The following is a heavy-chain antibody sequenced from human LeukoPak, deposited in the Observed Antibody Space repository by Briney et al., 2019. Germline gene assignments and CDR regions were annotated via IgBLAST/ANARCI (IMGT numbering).Heavy chain of an antibody. CDR2: IYYSGST. D-gene: IGHD2-21*01. CDR1: GGSISSSSYY. V-gene: IGHV4-39*07. J-gene: IGHJ5*02. Sequence: SETLSLTCTVSGGSISSSSYYWGWIRQPPGKGLEWIGSIYYSGSTYYNPSLKSRVTVSVDTSKNEFSLKLTSVTAADTAVYYCVRPYCGGECQSKNNWFDPWGQGTLVTVSS. CDR3: VRPYCGGECQSKNNWFDP.